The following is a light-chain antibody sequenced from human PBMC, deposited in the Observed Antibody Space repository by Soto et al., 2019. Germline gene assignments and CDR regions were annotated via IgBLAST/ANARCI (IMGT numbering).Light chain of an antibody. CDR2: GSS. Sequence: EIVMTQSPATLSVSPGERATLSCRASPSVSGSNLAWYQQKPGQAPRLLIYGSSIRATGIPDRFSGSGSGTDFTLTKGSLEPKDFTMDYCRQYGSSLLTFGGETEVKIK. CDR3: RQYGSSLLT. CDR1: PSVSGSN. V-gene: IGKV3-20*01. J-gene: IGKJ4*01.